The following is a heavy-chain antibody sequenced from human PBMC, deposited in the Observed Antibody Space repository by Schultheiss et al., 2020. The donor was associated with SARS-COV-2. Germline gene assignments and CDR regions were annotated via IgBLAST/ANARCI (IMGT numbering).Heavy chain of an antibody. CDR3: ARGHYCSSTSCYEEDNWFDP. CDR2: ISAYNGNT. CDR1: GYTFTSYG. D-gene: IGHD2-2*01. J-gene: IGHJ5*02. Sequence: ASVKVSCKASGYTFTSYGISWVRQAPGQGLEWMGWISAYNGNTNYAQKLQGRVTMTTDTSTSTAYMELRSLRSDDTAVYYCARGHYCSSTSCYEEDNWFDPWGQGTLVTVSS. V-gene: IGHV1-18*01.